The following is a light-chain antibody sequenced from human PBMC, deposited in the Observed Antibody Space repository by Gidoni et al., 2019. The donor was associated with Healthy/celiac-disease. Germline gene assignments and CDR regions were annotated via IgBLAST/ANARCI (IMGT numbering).Light chain of an antibody. V-gene: IGKV3-11*01. J-gene: IGKJ5*01. CDR3: QQRSNWPPSIT. CDR1: QSVSSY. Sequence: EIVLTQSPATLSLSPGERATLSCRASQSVSSYLAWYQQKPGQAPRLLIYDASNRATGIPARFSGSGSGTDFTLTISSLEPEDFAVYYCQQRSNWPPSITFGQXTRLEI. CDR2: DAS.